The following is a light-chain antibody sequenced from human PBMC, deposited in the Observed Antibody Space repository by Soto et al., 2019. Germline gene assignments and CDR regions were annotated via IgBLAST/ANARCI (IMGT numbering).Light chain of an antibody. CDR3: QQSYSTPIT. CDR1: QSISSY. CDR2: AAS. J-gene: IGKJ5*01. Sequence: DIQMTQSPSSLSASVGDRVTITCRASQSISSYLNWYQQKPGKAPKHLNYAASSLQSGVPSRLSGSGSGTDFTLTISSLQPEDFATYYCQQSYSTPITFGQGTRLEIK. V-gene: IGKV1-39*01.